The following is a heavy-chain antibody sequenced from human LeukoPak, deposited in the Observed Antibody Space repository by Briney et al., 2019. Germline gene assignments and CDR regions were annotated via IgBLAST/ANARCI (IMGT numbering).Heavy chain of an antibody. D-gene: IGHD3-16*02. Sequence: PSETLSLTCTVSGYSISSGYYWGWIRQPPGKGLEWIGSIYHSGSTYYNPSLKSRVTISVDTSKNQFSLKLSSVTAADTAVYYCARDLAITFGGVIVANDAFDIWGQGTMVTVSS. J-gene: IGHJ3*02. V-gene: IGHV4-38-2*02. CDR3: ARDLAITFGGVIVANDAFDI. CDR1: GYSISSGYY. CDR2: IYHSGST.